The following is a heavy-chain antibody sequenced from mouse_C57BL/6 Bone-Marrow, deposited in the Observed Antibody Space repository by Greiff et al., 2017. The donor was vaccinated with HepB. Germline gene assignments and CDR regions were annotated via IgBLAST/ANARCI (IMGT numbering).Heavy chain of an antibody. Sequence: VQLQQSGAELVMPGASVKLSCKASGYTFTSYWMHWVKQRPGQGLEWIGEIDPSDSYTNYNQKFKGKSTLTVDKSSSTAYMQLSSLTSEDSAVYYCARSVNYYGSSYYFDYWGQGTTLTVSS. CDR1: GYTFTSYW. CDR2: IDPSDSYT. V-gene: IGHV1-69*01. J-gene: IGHJ2*01. CDR3: ARSVNYYGSSYYFDY. D-gene: IGHD1-1*01.